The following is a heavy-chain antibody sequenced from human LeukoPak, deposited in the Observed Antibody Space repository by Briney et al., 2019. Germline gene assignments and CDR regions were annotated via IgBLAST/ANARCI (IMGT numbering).Heavy chain of an antibody. Sequence: ASVKVSCKASGYTFTGYYMHWVRQAPGKGLEWMGGFDPEDGETIYAQKFQGRVTMTEDTSTDTAYMELSSLRSEDTAVYYCATFLAYSSGWYYWFDPWGQGTLVTVSS. V-gene: IGHV1-24*01. CDR1: GYTFTGYY. CDR3: ATFLAYSSGWYYWFDP. CDR2: FDPEDGET. D-gene: IGHD6-19*01. J-gene: IGHJ5*02.